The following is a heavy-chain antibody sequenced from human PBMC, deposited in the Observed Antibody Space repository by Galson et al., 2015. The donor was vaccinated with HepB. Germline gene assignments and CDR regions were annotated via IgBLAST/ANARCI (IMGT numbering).Heavy chain of an antibody. D-gene: IGHD3-16*01. Sequence: SLRLSCAASGFTFSSYAMHWVRQAPGKGLEWVAVISYDGSNKYYADLVQGRFTISRDNSKNTLYLQMNSLRAEDTAVYYCARDWGAAPPAMGGGTDVWGQGTTVTVSS. V-gene: IGHV3-30-3*01. J-gene: IGHJ6*02. CDR3: ARDWGAAPPAMGGGTDV. CDR2: ISYDGSNK. CDR1: GFTFSSYA.